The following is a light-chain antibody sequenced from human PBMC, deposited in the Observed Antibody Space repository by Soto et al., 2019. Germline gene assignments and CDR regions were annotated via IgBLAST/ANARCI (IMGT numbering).Light chain of an antibody. CDR3: QQRSNWPPIT. J-gene: IGKJ5*01. CDR2: DAS. V-gene: IGKV3-11*01. CDR1: QSVSSY. Sequence: EIVITQSAVTLSFAPGERAPLSCRASQSVSSYLAWYQQKPGQAPRLLIYDASNRATGIPARFSGSGSGTDFTLTISSLEPEDFAVYYCQQRSNWPPITFGQGTRLEIK.